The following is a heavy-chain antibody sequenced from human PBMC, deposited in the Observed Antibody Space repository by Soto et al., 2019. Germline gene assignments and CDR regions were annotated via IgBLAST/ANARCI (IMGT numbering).Heavy chain of an antibody. CDR3: AREAILRFLEWLPGHMDV. V-gene: IGHV3-7*01. D-gene: IGHD3-3*01. CDR1: GFTFSSYW. CDR2: IKQDGSEK. J-gene: IGHJ6*03. Sequence: GGSLRLSCAASGFTFSSYWMSWVRQAPGKGLEWVAYIKQDGSEKYYVDSVKGRFTISRDNAKNSLYLQMNSLIAEDTAVYYCAREAILRFLEWLPGHMDVWGKGTTVTVSS.